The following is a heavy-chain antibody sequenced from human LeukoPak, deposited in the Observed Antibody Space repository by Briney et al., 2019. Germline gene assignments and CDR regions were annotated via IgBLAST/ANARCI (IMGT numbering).Heavy chain of an antibody. V-gene: IGHV3-48*04. J-gene: IGHJ4*02. CDR2: ISSSGSTI. Sequence: PGGSLRLSCAASGFTFSSYGMSWVRQAPGKGLEWVSYISSSGSTIYYADSVKGRFTISRDNAKNSLYLQMNSLRAEDTAVYYCARRNFHYFDYWGQGTLVTVSS. CDR3: ARRNFHYFDY. CDR1: GFTFSSYG.